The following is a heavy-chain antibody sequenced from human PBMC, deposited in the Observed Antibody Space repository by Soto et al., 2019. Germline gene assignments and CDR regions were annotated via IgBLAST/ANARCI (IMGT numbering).Heavy chain of an antibody. Sequence: VGSLRLSCAASGFTFSRYWMTWVRQAPGKGLEWVANIKQGGSEIYYVDSVKGRFTISRDNAENSLYLQMNSLRAEDTAVYYCARDPVCSGGSCYDYWGQGALVTVSS. CDR3: ARDPVCSGGSCYDY. CDR2: IKQGGSEI. D-gene: IGHD2-15*01. CDR1: GFTFSRYW. J-gene: IGHJ4*02. V-gene: IGHV3-7*01.